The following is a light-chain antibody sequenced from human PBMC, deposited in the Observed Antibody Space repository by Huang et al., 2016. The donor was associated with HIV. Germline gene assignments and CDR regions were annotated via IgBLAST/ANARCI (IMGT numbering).Light chain of an antibody. J-gene: IGKJ3*01. CDR2: GAF. V-gene: IGKV3-15*01. CDR3: HQYNTGPQT. Sequence: EIVMTPSPATLSVSRGERPTLSCRASQNINTYLAWYQHKPGQAPRLLIYGAFTRTSGVPARFSGSGSGTEFTLTSSSLQSEDFALYFCHQYNTGPQTFGPGTKVDIK. CDR1: QNINTY.